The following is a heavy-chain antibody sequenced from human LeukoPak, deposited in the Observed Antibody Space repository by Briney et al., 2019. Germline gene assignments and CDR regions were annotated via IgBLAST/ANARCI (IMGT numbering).Heavy chain of an antibody. Sequence: GGSLRLSCAASGFTFSGYWMHWVRQGPGKGLVWVSLINPDGRTTNYADSVQGRFTISRDNAKNSLYLQMNSLRAEDTAVYYCARAVVPAAKYWYFVLWGGSGLVTVSS. CDR3: ARAVVPAAKYWYFVL. CDR1: GFTFSGYW. J-gene: IGHJ2*01. CDR2: INPDGRTT. D-gene: IGHD2-2*01. V-gene: IGHV3-74*01.